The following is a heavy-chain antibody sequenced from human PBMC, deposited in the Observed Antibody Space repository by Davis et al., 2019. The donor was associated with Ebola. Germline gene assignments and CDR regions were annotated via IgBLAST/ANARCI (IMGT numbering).Heavy chain of an antibody. J-gene: IGHJ6*02. Sequence: GGSLRLSCAASGFTFSDYHMSWVRQAPGKGLEWVSVIYSGGSTYYADSVKGRFTISRDNSKNTLYLQMNSLRAEDTAVYYCAREGYYERYSMDVWGQGTTVTVSS. V-gene: IGHV3-53*01. CDR3: AREGYYERYSMDV. D-gene: IGHD3-22*01. CDR1: GFTFSDYH. CDR2: IYSGGST.